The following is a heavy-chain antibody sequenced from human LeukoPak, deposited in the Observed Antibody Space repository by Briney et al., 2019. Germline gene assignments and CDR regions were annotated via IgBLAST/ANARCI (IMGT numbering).Heavy chain of an antibody. CDR3: ARGNAYYDILTGLEIFDY. CDR1: GGSISSYY. V-gene: IGHV4-59*01. Sequence: SETLSLTCTVSGGSISSYYWSWVRQPPGKGLEWIGYIYYSGSTNYNPSLKSRVTISVDTSKNQFSLKLSSVTAADTAVYYCARGNAYYDILTGLEIFDYWGQGTLVTVSS. D-gene: IGHD3-9*01. CDR2: IYYSGST. J-gene: IGHJ4*02.